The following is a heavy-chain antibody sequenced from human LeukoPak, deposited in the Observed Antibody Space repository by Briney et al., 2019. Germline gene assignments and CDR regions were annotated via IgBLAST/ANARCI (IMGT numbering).Heavy chain of an antibody. Sequence: SVKVSCKASGGTFSNYAISWVRQAPGQGLEWMGGIIPTFGSANYAQKFQGRVTITADESTSTSYMELSSLRSDDTAVYYCARGGYYYDSSGFFFLYYWGQGTLVTVSS. CDR2: IIPTFGSA. D-gene: IGHD3-22*01. V-gene: IGHV1-69*13. J-gene: IGHJ4*02. CDR3: ARGGYYYDSSGFFFLYY. CDR1: GGTFSNYA.